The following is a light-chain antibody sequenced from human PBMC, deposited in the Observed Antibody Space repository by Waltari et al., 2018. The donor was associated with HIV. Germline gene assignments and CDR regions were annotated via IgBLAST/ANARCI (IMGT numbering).Light chain of an antibody. CDR3: QQRSTSIT. J-gene: IGKJ5*01. CDR1: QSVNSY. CDR2: DAS. Sequence: EIVLTQSPATLSLSPGERATLSCRASQSVNSYLAWYQQKPGQAPRLRIYDASNRASGIPARFSGSGSGTDFTLTISSLEPEDFAVYYCQQRSTSITFGQGTRLDIK. V-gene: IGKV3-11*01.